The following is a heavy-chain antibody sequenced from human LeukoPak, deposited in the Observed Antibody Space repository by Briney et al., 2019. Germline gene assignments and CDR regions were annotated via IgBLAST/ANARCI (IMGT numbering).Heavy chain of an antibody. D-gene: IGHD3-10*01. CDR3: ARAEAMVRGARQGAFDY. CDR2: IYTSGST. CDR1: GVSISSYY. Sequence: SETLPLTCTVSGVSISSYYWSWIRQPAGKGLEWIGRIYTSGSTNYNPSLKSRVTMSVDTSKNQFSLKLSSVTAADTAVYYCARAEAMVRGARQGAFDYWGQGTLVTVSS. J-gene: IGHJ4*02. V-gene: IGHV4-4*07.